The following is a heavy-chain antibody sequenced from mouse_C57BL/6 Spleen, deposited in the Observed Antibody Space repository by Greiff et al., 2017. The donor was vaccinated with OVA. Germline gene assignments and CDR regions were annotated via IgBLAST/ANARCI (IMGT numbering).Heavy chain of an antibody. Sequence: QVHVKQSGTELVKPGASVKLSCKASGYTFTSYWMHWVKQRPGQGLEWIGNINPSNGGTNYNEKFKSKATLTVDKSSSTAYMQLSSLTSEDSAVYYCATYYDYDGYFDYWGQGTTLTVSS. CDR3: ATYYDYDGYFDY. D-gene: IGHD2-4*01. CDR2: INPSNGGT. CDR1: GYTFTSYW. V-gene: IGHV1-53*01. J-gene: IGHJ2*01.